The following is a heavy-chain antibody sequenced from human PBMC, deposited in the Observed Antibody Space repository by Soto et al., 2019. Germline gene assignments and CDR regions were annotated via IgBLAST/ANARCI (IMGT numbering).Heavy chain of an antibody. D-gene: IGHD3-10*01. V-gene: IGHV3-74*01. Sequence: GSLRLSCAASGFTFSSYWMHWVRQAPGKGLVWVSRMNEDGGTTDYADSVKGRFTISRDNAKNTLYLQMNSLRVEDTAVYCCASDLSGRADVWGQGSTVTVS. CDR2: MNEDGGTT. CDR3: ASDLSGRADV. CDR1: GFTFSSYW. J-gene: IGHJ6*02.